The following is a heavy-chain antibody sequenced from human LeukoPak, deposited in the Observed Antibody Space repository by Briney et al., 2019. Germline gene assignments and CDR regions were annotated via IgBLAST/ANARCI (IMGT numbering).Heavy chain of an antibody. CDR1: EFTLSSYD. D-gene: IGHD3-10*01. CDR2: ISYDGNNK. CDR3: AKGVRNMAGDYFDY. V-gene: IGHV3-30*18. Sequence: GGSLRLSCAASEFTLSSYDMHWVRQAPGKGLEWVTVISYDGNNKYYTDSVKGRFIISRDNSKNTLFLQMSSLRAEDTAVYYCAKGVRNMAGDYFDYWGQGTLVTVSS. J-gene: IGHJ4*02.